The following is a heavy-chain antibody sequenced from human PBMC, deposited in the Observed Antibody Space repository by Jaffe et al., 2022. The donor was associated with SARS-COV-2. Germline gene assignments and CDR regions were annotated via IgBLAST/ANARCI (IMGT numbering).Heavy chain of an antibody. J-gene: IGHJ4*02. CDR2: ISGSGGST. D-gene: IGHD3-22*01. CDR1: GFTFSSYA. Sequence: EVQLLESGGGLVQPGGSLRLSCAASGFTFSSYAMSWVRQAPGKGLEWVSAISGSGGSTYYADSVKGRFTISRDNSKNTLYLQMNSLRAEDTAVYYCAKSPPFYYDSSGYYPDYWGQGTLVTVSS. CDR3: AKSPPFYYDSSGYYPDY. V-gene: IGHV3-23*01.